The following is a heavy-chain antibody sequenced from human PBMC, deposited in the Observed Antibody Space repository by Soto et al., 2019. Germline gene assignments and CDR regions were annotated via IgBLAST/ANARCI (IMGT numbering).Heavy chain of an antibody. CDR3: ARYSGSTVSFDY. V-gene: IGHV4-59*01. J-gene: IGHJ4*02. D-gene: IGHD3-22*01. CDR1: GGSLSPYY. CDR2: VFNSGGT. Sequence: QVQLQESGPGLVKPSETLSLTCSVSGGSLSPYYWSWIRQPPGNGLEWIGYVFNSGGTNYNPSLKSRFSISVDTSKNQLSLKVTSVTAADTAVYYCARYSGSTVSFDYWGQGTLVTVSS.